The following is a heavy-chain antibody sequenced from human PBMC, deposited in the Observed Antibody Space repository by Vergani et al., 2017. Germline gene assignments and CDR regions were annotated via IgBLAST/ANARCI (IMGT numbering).Heavy chain of an antibody. J-gene: IGHJ4*02. CDR1: GFTFSSYG. CDR3: ARDED. CDR2: ISSSSSTI. Sequence: VQLVESGGGVVQPGRSLRLSCAASGFTFSSYGMHWVRQAPGKGLEWVSYISSSSSTIYYADSVKGRFTISRDNAKNSLYLQMNSLRAEDTAVYYCARDEDWGQGTLVTVSS. V-gene: IGHV3-48*01.